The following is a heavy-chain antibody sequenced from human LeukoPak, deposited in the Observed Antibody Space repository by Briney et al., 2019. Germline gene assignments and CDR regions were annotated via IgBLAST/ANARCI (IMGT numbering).Heavy chain of an antibody. Sequence: GGSLRLSCAASGFTFSTFAMSWVRQAPGKGLEWVSGIIENGYDKYYADSVKGRFTISRDNSKNTLSLQMNSLRAEDTAVYYCARKSSHFDSSGYFDYWGQGTLLTVSS. D-gene: IGHD3-22*01. V-gene: IGHV3-23*01. CDR2: IIENGYDK. CDR1: GFTFSTFA. J-gene: IGHJ4*02. CDR3: ARKSSHFDSSGYFDY.